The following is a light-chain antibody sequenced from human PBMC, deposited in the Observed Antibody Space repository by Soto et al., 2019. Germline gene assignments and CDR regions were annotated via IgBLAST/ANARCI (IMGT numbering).Light chain of an antibody. CDR2: EVS. CDR1: SSDVGDYNY. J-gene: IGLJ2*01. V-gene: IGLV2-8*01. Sequence: QSVLTQPPSASGSPGQSVTISCTGTSSDVGDYNYVSWYQQHPGKAPKLMIYEVSKRPSGVPDRFSGSKSGNTASLTVSGLQAEDEADYYCSSYADSNIFVVFGGGTKLTVL. CDR3: SSYADSNIFVV.